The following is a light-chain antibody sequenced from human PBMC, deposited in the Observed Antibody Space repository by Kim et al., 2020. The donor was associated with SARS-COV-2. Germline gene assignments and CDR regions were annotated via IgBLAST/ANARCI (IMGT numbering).Light chain of an antibody. CDR2: GAS. V-gene: IGKV3-15*01. Sequence: VSPGERATLSCRASQSVSSNLAWYQQKPGQAPRLLIYGASTGATGIPARFSGSGSGTEFTLTISSLQSEDFAVYYCQQYNNWPQTFGQGTKVDIK. J-gene: IGKJ1*01. CDR3: QQYNNWPQT. CDR1: QSVSSN.